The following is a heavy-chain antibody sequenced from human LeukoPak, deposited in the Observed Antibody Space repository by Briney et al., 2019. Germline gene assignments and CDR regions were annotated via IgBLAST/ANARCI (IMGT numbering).Heavy chain of an antibody. J-gene: IGHJ5*02. CDR2: ISAYNGNT. Sequence: ASVKVSCKASGYTFTSYGISWVRQAPGQGLEWMGWISAYNGNTNYAQKLQGRVTMTTDTSTSTAYMELRSLRSDDTAVYYCARVQKYDYCSSTSCYSYNWFDPWGQGTLVTVSS. D-gene: IGHD2-2*01. V-gene: IGHV1-18*01. CDR3: ARVQKYDYCSSTSCYSYNWFDP. CDR1: GYTFTSYG.